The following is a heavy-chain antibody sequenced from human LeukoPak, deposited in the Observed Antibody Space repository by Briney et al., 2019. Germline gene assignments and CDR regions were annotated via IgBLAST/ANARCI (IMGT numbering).Heavy chain of an antibody. CDR2: IYYSGST. CDR1: GGPITNYY. V-gene: IGHV4-59*08. CDR3: ARRIAVAGRTGWFFDY. J-gene: IGHJ4*02. Sequence: SETLSLTCTVSGGPITNYYWSWIRQPPGKGLEWIGNIYYSGSTNFNPSLKSRVTILVDTSENQFSLKLSSVTAADTAVYYCARRIAVAGRTGWFFDYWGREPWSPSPQ. D-gene: IGHD6-19*01.